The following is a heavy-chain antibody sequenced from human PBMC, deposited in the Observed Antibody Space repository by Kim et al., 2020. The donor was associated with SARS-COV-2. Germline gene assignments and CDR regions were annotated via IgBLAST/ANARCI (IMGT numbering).Heavy chain of an antibody. CDR1: GFTFSDHY. CDR3: ARALVGPVGFAY. J-gene: IGHJ4*02. CDR2: TKNKVNSYAT. V-gene: IGHV3-72*01. D-gene: IGHD2-8*02. Sequence: GGSLRLSCAASGFTFSDHYMDWVRQAPGKGLEWVGRTKNKVNSYATEYAASVKDRFTISRDDSSNSVFLQMNSLKTEDTAVYYCARALVGPVGFAYWGQGTLAT.